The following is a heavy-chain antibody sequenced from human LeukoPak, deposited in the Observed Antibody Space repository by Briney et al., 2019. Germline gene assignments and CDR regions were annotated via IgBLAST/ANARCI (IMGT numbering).Heavy chain of an antibody. CDR1: GGSISSYY. V-gene: IGHV4-4*07. CDR3: ARDPTHYCSSTSCYMVDY. J-gene: IGHJ4*02. Sequence: SETLSLTCTVSGGSISSYYWSWIRQPAGKGLEWIGRIYTSGSTNYNPSLKSRVTISVDTSKNQFSLKLSSVTAADTAVYYCARDPTHYCSSTSCYMVDYWGQGTLVTVSS. CDR2: IYTSGST. D-gene: IGHD2-2*02.